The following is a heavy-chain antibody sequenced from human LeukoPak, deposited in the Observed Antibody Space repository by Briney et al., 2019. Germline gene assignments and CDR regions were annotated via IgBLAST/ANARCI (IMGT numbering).Heavy chain of an antibody. D-gene: IGHD6-13*01. CDR2: IRNDGSKD. CDR1: GFTFRDFG. Sequence: GGTLRLSCAASGFTFRDFGMHWLRQAPGKGLEWVAFIRNDGSKDYYPESVEGRFTISRDNSRTTLYLQMHSLRIEDTAVYYCVKGGSSSHNWFDPWGQGILVTVSP. J-gene: IGHJ5*02. V-gene: IGHV3-30*02. CDR3: VKGGSSSHNWFDP.